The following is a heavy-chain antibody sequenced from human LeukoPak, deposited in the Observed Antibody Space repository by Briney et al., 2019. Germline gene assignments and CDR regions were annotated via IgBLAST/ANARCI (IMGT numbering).Heavy chain of an antibody. CDR2: IYNGGTT. Sequence: GGSLRLSCAASGFNVRTNYMSWVRQAPGKGLEWVSEIYNGGTTYYAASVKGRFTISRDNSKNTLYLQMNSLRAEDTAVYYCARDRQDFFDYWGQGTLVTVSS. J-gene: IGHJ4*02. D-gene: IGHD3-3*01. V-gene: IGHV3-53*05. CDR1: GFNVRTNY. CDR3: ARDRQDFFDY.